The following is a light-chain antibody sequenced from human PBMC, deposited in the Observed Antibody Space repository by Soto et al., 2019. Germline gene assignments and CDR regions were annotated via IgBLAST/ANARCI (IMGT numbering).Light chain of an antibody. CDR2: DTH. V-gene: IGLV1-51*01. CDR3: GTWDSSLSSVV. J-gene: IGLJ2*01. CDR1: SSNIENNY. Sequence: QSVLTQPPSVSAAPGQKVTISCSGSSSNIENNYVSWYQQLPGTAPKLLIYDTHKRPSRIPARFSGSRTGTSATLGITGLQTGDEADYYCGTWDSSLSSVVVGGGTKVTVL.